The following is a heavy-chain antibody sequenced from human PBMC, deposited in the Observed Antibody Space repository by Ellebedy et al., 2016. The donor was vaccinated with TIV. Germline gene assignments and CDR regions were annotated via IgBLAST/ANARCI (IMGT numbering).Heavy chain of an antibody. J-gene: IGHJ6*02. CDR1: GYTFTSYG. CDR2: ISAYNGNT. D-gene: IGHD3-22*01. V-gene: IGHV1-18*04. Sequence: ASVKVSCXASGYTFTSYGISWVRQAPGQGLEWMGWISAYNGNTNYAQKLQGRVTMTTDTSTSTAYMELRSLRSDDTAVYYGARGAFYYYDSSGYYYGSYYGMDVWGQGTTVTVSS. CDR3: ARGAFYYYDSSGYYYGSYYGMDV.